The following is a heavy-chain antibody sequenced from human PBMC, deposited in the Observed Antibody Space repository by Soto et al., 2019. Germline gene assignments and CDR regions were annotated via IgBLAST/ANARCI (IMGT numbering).Heavy chain of an antibody. CDR2: INPSGGST. D-gene: IGHD6-13*01. J-gene: IGHJ5*02. CDR3: ARVAPGIAAAGPRIAFDP. CDR1: GYTFTSYY. V-gene: IGHV1-46*01. Sequence: ASVKVSCKASGYTFTSYYMHWVRQAPGQGLEWMRIINPSGGSTSYAQKFQGRVTMTRDTSTSTVYMELSSLRSEDTAVYYCARVAPGIAAAGPRIAFDPWGQGTLVTVSS.